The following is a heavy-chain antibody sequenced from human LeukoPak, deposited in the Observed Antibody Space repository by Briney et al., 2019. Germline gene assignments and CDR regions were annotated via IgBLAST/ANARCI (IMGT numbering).Heavy chain of an antibody. CDR1: GFTFSSYG. V-gene: IGHV3-30*02. J-gene: IGHJ3*02. Sequence: GGSLRLSCAASGFTFSSYGMHWVRQAPGKGLEWVAFIRYDGSNKYYADSVKGRFTISRDNSKNTLYLQMNSLRAEDTAVYYCAKGVRQLVRAGAFDIWGQGTMVTVSS. CDR3: AKGVRQLVRAGAFDI. D-gene: IGHD6-13*01. CDR2: IRYDGSNK.